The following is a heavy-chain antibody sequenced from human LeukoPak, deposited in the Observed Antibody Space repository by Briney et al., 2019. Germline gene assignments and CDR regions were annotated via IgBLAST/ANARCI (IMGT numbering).Heavy chain of an antibody. Sequence: GGSLRLSCAASGFPFSSYGMHWVRQAPGKGLEWVARLVYDERSDYANSVKGRFTISRDNSKNTVYLQMNSLRAEDTAMYYCARRDDHNGRDYWGQGTLVTVSS. CDR3: ARRDDHNGRDY. CDR2: LVYDERS. D-gene: IGHD5-24*01. J-gene: IGHJ4*02. V-gene: IGHV3-30*02. CDR1: GFPFSSYG.